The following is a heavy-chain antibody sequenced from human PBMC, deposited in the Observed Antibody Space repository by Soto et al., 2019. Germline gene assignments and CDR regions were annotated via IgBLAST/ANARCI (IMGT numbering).Heavy chain of an antibody. CDR1: GFTFSSYA. CDR3: AKHPESYYYDSSGYLAY. D-gene: IGHD3-22*01. V-gene: IGHV3-23*01. Sequence: GGSLRLSCAASGFTFSSYAMSWVRQAPGKGLEWVSAISGSGGSTYYADSVKGRFTISRDNSKNTLYLQMNSLRAEDTAVYYCAKHPESYYYDSSGYLAYWGQGTLVTVSS. J-gene: IGHJ4*02. CDR2: ISGSGGST.